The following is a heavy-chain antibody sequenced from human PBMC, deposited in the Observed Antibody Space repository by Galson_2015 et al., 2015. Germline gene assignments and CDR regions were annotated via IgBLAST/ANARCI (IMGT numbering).Heavy chain of an antibody. CDR2: TYHRSKWHN. J-gene: IGHJ6*03. Sequence: ISGDSVSSNSAAWNWIRQSPSRGFEWLGRTYHRSKWHNDYAASVKSRISINPDTSKNQFSLQLTSVTPEDTAVYYCARTAGYIDVWGKGTTVTVSS. V-gene: IGHV6-1*01. CDR3: ARTAGYIDV. CDR1: GDSVSSNSAA.